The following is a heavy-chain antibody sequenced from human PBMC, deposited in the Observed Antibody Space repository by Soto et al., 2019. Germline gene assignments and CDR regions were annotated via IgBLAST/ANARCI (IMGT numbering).Heavy chain of an antibody. Sequence: SETLSLTCTVSGGSISSGGYYWSWIRQHPGKGLEWIGYIYYSGSTYYNPSLKSRVTISVDTSKNQFSLKLSSVTAADTAVYYCARGLSVVVVAANSAPFFDYWGQGTLVTVSS. CDR2: IYYSGST. J-gene: IGHJ4*02. D-gene: IGHD2-15*01. CDR3: ARGLSVVVVAANSAPFFDY. CDR1: GGSISSGGYY. V-gene: IGHV4-31*03.